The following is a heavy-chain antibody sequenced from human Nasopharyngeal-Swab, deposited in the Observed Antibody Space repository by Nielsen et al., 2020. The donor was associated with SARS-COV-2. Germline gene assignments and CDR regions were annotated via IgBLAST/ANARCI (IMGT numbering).Heavy chain of an antibody. CDR2: IYHSGST. D-gene: IGHD6-13*01. Sequence: SETLSLTCAVSGGSISSSNWWSWVRQPPGKGLEWIGEIYHSGSTNYNPSLKSRVTISVDKSKNQFSLKLSSVTAADTAVYYCARVWQQLVPYYYYYYMDVWGKGTTVTVSS. J-gene: IGHJ6*03. CDR3: ARVWQQLVPYYYYYYMDV. V-gene: IGHV4-4*02. CDR1: GGSISSSNW.